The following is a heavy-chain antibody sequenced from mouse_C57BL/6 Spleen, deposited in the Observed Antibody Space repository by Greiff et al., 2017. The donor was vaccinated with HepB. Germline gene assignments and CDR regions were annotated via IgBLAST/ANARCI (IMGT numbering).Heavy chain of an antibody. V-gene: IGHV1-72*01. CDR3: AGFDYDYCGYWYVDV. CDR1: GYTFTSYW. D-gene: IGHD2-4*01. CDR2: IDPNSGGT. J-gene: IGHJ1*03. Sequence: QVQLQQPGAELVKPGASVKLSCKASGYTFTSYWMHWVKQRPGRGLEWIGRIDPNSGGTKYNEKFKSKATLTVDKPSSTAYMQLSSLTSEDSAVYKCAGFDYDYCGYWYVDVWGTGTTVTVSS.